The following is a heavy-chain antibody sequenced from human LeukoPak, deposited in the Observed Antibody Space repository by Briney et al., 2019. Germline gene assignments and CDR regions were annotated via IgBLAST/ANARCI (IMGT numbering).Heavy chain of an antibody. J-gene: IGHJ6*03. CDR1: GFTLSSYA. CDR2: ISSSGSYI. D-gene: IGHD1-14*01. V-gene: IGHV3-21*01. Sequence: GGSLRLSCAASGFTLSSYAMNWVRQAPGKGLEWVSSISSSGSYIYYADSVKGRFTISRDNAKNSLYLQMNSLRAEDTAVYYCARVGPWVNPDYYYCYMDVWGKGTTVTVSS. CDR3: ARVGPWVNPDYYYCYMDV.